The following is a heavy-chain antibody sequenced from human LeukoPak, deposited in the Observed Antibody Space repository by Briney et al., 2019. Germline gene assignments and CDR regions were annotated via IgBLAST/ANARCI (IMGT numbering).Heavy chain of an antibody. CDR2: IIPIFGTA. CDR1: GGTFSSYA. J-gene: IGHJ5*02. V-gene: IGHV1-69*06. CDR3: ARVGDGYSNVNWDWSDP. D-gene: IGHD5-24*01. Sequence: ASVKVSCKASGGTFSSYAISWVRQAPGQGLEWMGRIIPIFGTANYAQKFQGRVTITADKSTSTAYMELSSLRSEDTAVYYCARVGDGYSNVNWDWSDPWGQGTLVTVSS.